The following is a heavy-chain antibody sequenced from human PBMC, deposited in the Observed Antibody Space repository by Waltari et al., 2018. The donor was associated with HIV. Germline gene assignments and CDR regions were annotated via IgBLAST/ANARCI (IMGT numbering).Heavy chain of an antibody. CDR1: GFTFSSYA. V-gene: IGHV3-23*04. Sequence: EVQLVESGGGLVQPGGSLRLSCAASGFTFSSYAMSWVRQAPGKGLEWVSAIRGSGGSTYYAESVKGRFTISRDNAKNTLCLQMNSMRAEDTAVDYCAKESRYYYGSGAGYWGEGTRVTVSS. D-gene: IGHD3-10*01. CDR2: IRGSGGST. CDR3: AKESRYYYGSGAGY. J-gene: IGHJ4*02.